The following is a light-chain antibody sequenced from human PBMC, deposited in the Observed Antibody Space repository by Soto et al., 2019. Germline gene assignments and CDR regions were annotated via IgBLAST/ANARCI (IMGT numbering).Light chain of an antibody. V-gene: IGLV2-11*01. Sequence: QSVLTQPRSVSGSPGQSVTISCTGTSSDVGGYNYVSWYQQHPGKAPKLMIYDVSKRPSGVPDRLSGSKSGNTASLTISWLQAEDEADYYCCSYAGSYVFGTGTKVTVL. CDR2: DVS. CDR1: SSDVGGYNY. CDR3: CSYAGSYV. J-gene: IGLJ1*01.